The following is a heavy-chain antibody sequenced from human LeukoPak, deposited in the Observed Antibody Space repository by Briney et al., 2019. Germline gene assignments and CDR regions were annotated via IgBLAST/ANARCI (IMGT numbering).Heavy chain of an antibody. D-gene: IGHD3-22*01. Sequence: GASVKVSCKASGYTFTGYYMHWVRQAPGQGLEWMGWINPNSGGTNYAQKFQGRVTMTRDTSISTAYMELSRLRSDDTAVYYCARSDMYDSSGYIDYWGQGTLVTVSS. CDR2: INPNSGGT. J-gene: IGHJ4*02. V-gene: IGHV1-2*02. CDR1: GYTFTGYY. CDR3: ARSDMYDSSGYIDY.